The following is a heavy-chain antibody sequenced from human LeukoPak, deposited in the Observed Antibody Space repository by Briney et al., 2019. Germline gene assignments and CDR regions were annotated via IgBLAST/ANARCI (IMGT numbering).Heavy chain of an antibody. CDR1: GFTFSSYA. CDR3: ARAVTLLPWFDP. V-gene: IGHV3-21*04. CDR2: ISSSGSTI. J-gene: IGHJ5*02. Sequence: GGSLRLSCAASGFTFSSYAMTWVRQAPGKGLEWVSAISSSGSTIYYADSVKGRFTISGDNAKNSLYLQMNSLRAEDTAVYYCARAVTLLPWFDPWGQGTLVTVSS. D-gene: IGHD4-17*01.